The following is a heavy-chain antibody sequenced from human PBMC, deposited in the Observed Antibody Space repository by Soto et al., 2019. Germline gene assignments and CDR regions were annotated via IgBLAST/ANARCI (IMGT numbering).Heavy chain of an antibody. Sequence: SETLSLTCTVSGGSISSYYWSWIRQPPGKGLEWIGYIYYSGSTNYNPSLKSRVTISVDTSKNQFSLKLSSVTAADTAVYYCARLGHPSSWFDYWGQGTLVTVSS. CDR2: IYYSGST. V-gene: IGHV4-59*08. J-gene: IGHJ4*02. D-gene: IGHD6-13*01. CDR3: ARLGHPSSWFDY. CDR1: GGSISSYY.